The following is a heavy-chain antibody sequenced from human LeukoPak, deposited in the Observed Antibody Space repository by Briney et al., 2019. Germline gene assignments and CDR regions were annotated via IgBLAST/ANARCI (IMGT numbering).Heavy chain of an antibody. D-gene: IGHD2-2*01. J-gene: IGHJ4*02. CDR2: INHSAST. Sequence: KPSETLSLTCAIYGGSFSGYYWSWIRQPPGKGLEWIGEINHSASTNYNPSLKSRVTISVDTSKNQFSLKLSSVTAADTAVYCCASIVVVPAATDYWGQGTLVTVSS. CDR3: ASIVVVPAATDY. V-gene: IGHV4-34*01. CDR1: GGSFSGYY.